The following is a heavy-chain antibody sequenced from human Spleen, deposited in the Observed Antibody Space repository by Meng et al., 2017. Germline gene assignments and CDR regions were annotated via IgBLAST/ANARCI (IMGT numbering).Heavy chain of an antibody. CDR1: GFTFGDYA. CDR3: TTDPNSGGYPEYFQH. D-gene: IGHD1-26*01. CDR2: IRSKAYGGTT. J-gene: IGHJ1*01. V-gene: IGHV3-49*03. Sequence: GESLKISCTASGFTFGDYAMSLFRQAPGQGLEWVGFIRSKAYGGTTEYAASVKGRFTISRDDSKSIAYLQMNSLKTEDTAVYYCTTDPNSGGYPEYFQHWGQGTLVTVSS.